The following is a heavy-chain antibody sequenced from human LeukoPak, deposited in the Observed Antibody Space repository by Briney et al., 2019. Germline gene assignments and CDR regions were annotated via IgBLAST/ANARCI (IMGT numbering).Heavy chain of an antibody. CDR2: IYYSGST. Sequence: PSETLSLTCTVSGGSISSGDYYWSWIRQPPGKGLEWIGYIYYSGSTYYNPSLKSRVTISVDTSKNQFSLKLSSVTAADTAVYYCARGEPDSYGGPVEDYWGQGTLVTVSS. V-gene: IGHV4-30-4*02. J-gene: IGHJ4*02. CDR1: GGSISSGDYY. D-gene: IGHD5-18*01. CDR3: ARGEPDSYGGPVEDY.